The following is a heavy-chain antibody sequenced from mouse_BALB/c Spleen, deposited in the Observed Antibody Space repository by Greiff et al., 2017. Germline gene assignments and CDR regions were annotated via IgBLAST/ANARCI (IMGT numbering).Heavy chain of an antibody. Sequence: EVKLVESGGGLVQPGGSLRLSCATSGFTFTDYYMSWVRQPPGKALEWLGFIRNKANGYTTEYSASVKGRFTISRDNSQSILYLQMNTLRAEDSATSYCARDGAMDYWGQGTSVTVSS. CDR1: GFTFTDYY. J-gene: IGHJ4*01. CDR3: ARDGAMDY. V-gene: IGHV7-3*02. CDR2: IRNKANGYTT.